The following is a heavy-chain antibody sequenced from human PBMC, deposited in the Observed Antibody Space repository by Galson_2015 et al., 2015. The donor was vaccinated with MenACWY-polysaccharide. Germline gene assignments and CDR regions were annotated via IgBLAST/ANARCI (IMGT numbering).Heavy chain of an antibody. CDR1: GYTFTSYY. V-gene: IGHV1-46*01. J-gene: IGHJ6*02. Sequence: SVKVSCKASGYTFTSYYMHWVRQAPGQGLEWMGIINPSGGSTSYAQKFQGRVTMTRDTSTSTVYMELSSLRSEDTAVYDCARDLTNYLYYYGSGSYYDGMDVWGQGTTVTVSS. D-gene: IGHD3-10*01. CDR3: ARDLTNYLYYYGSGSYYDGMDV. CDR2: INPSGGST.